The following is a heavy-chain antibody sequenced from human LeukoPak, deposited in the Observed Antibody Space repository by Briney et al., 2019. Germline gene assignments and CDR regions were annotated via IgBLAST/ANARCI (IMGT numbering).Heavy chain of an antibody. J-gene: IGHJ3*02. V-gene: IGHV3-30*18. CDR2: ISYDGSNK. Sequence: GGSLRLSCAASGFTFSSYGMHWLRQAPGKGLEWVAVISYDGSNKYYADSVKGRFTISRDNSKNTLYLQMNSLRAEDTAVYYCAKMSGNDGFDIWGQGTMVTVSS. CDR3: AKMSGNDGFDI. CDR1: GFTFSSYG. D-gene: IGHD3-10*01.